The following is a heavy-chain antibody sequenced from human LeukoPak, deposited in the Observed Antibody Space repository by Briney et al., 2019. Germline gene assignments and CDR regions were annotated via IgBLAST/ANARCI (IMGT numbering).Heavy chain of an antibody. Sequence: PGGSLRLSCAASGFTFDDYAMHWVRQAPGKGLEWVSGISWNSGSIDYADSVKGRFTVSRDNAKNSLYLQMNSLRVEDTAVYYCARRTEVWKSYGSYYYYMDVWGKGTTVTVSS. CDR1: GFTFDDYA. V-gene: IGHV3-9*01. CDR3: ARRTEVWKSYGSYYYYMDV. D-gene: IGHD1-26*01. CDR2: ISWNSGSI. J-gene: IGHJ6*03.